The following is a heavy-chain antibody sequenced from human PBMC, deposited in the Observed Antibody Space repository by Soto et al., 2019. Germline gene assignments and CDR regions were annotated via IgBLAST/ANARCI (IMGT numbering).Heavy chain of an antibody. V-gene: IGHV3-74*01. J-gene: IGHJ6*02. CDR1: GFIFRSYW. CDR2: IDIDGRGA. CDR3: ASAMSGDYGHYYSMHI. Sequence: GGSLRLSCAASGFIFRSYWMHWVRQAPGKGLVWLSRIDIDGRGATYADTVKGRFNISRDNAKSTLFLQMNNLRVEDKDEYYCASAMSGDYGHYYSMHIWCPETT. D-gene: IGHD2-21*02.